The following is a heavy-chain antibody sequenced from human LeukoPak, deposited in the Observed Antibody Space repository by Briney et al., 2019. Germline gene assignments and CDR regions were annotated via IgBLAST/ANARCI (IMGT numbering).Heavy chain of an antibody. J-gene: IGHJ4*02. CDR1: GYSFTGYW. V-gene: IGHV5-51*01. CDR2: IYPGDSDT. Sequence: GESLKISCKGSGYSFTGYWIGWVRQMPGKGLEWMGIIYPGDSDTRYSPSFQGQVTISADKSISTAYLQWSSLKASDTAMYYCARSYCSGGSCPPRFFDYWGQGTLVTVSS. CDR3: ARSYCSGGSCPPRFFDY. D-gene: IGHD2-15*01.